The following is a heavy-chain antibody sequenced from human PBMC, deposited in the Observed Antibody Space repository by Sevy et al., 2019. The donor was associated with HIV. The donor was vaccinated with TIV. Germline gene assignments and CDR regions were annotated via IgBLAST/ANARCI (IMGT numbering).Heavy chain of an antibody. CDR1: GFSFSNNA. V-gene: IGHV3-23*01. CDR3: ATGDTAMITDLDY. D-gene: IGHD5-18*01. J-gene: IGHJ4*02. Sequence: GGSLRLSCGASGFSFSNNAMNWVRQAPGKGPEWVSGIDSGGLTYYADSVKDRFTISRDNSMEMLFLQMNSLRPDDTAVYYCATGDTAMITDLDYWGQGTLVTVSS. CDR2: IDSGGLT.